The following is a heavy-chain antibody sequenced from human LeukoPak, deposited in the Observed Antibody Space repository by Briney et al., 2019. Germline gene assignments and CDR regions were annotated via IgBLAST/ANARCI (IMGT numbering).Heavy chain of an antibody. J-gene: IGHJ4*02. D-gene: IGHD2-2*01. CDR2: IYHSGST. CDR1: GGSISSGGYY. V-gene: IGHV4-30-2*01. Sequence: PSETLSLTYTVSGGSISSGGYYWSWIRQPPGKGLEWIGYIYHSGSTYYNPSLKSRVTISVDRSKNQFSLKLSSVTAADTAVYYCARGPSIVVVPAATHGPPDYWGQGTLVTVSS. CDR3: ARGPSIVVVPAATHGPPDY.